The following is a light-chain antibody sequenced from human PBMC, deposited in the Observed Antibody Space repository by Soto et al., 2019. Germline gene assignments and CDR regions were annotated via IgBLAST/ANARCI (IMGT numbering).Light chain of an antibody. CDR1: QNIGKY. Sequence: IQITQSPASLSAAVGDRVTITCLAGQNIGKYLNWYQQNPGKAPKLLIYAASSLHSAVPSRFSGSGSGTDFTLTISSLPPEDFAPYSCQQTYRTPLTFGGGTKVDIK. CDR3: QQTYRTPLT. V-gene: IGKV1-39*01. CDR2: AAS. J-gene: IGKJ4*01.